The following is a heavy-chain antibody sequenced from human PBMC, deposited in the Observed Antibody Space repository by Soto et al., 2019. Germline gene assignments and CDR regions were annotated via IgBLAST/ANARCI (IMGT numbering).Heavy chain of an antibody. D-gene: IGHD1-26*01. V-gene: IGHV1-46*01. CDR2: VKPSGGST. J-gene: IGHJ4*02. CDR3: ARADKGGSY. CDR1: GYTFTSCY. Sequence: QVQLVQYGAEVKKPGASVKVSCKASGYTFTSCYMHWVRQAPGQGLEWLGIVKPSGGSTSYAQKFQGRVTRTRDTSTSTVYMELSSLTSEDTAGYYCARADKGGSYWGQGTLVTVSS.